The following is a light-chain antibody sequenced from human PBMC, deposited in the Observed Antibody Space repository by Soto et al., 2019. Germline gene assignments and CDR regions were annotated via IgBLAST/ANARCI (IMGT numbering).Light chain of an antibody. Sequence: DIQMTQSPSSLSASVGDRVTITCRASQSISSYLNWYQQRPGKAPKLLIYAASSLDSGVPSRFNASGSGTDFTLSISSLQPEDFSTYYCQQCSTTPITFGLGTRLEIK. CDR3: QQCSTTPIT. CDR2: AAS. J-gene: IGKJ5*01. V-gene: IGKV1-39*01. CDR1: QSISSY.